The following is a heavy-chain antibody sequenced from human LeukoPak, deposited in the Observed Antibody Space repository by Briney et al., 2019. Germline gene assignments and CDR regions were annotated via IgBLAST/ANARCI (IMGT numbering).Heavy chain of an antibody. V-gene: IGHV3-15*01. J-gene: IGHJ6*02. CDR3: ARDGDITGTTFYYYCGMDV. D-gene: IGHD1-7*01. CDR2: FKSKTDGGIT. CDR1: GFTFRNAW. Sequence: GGSLRLSCAASGFTFRNAWMSWVRQAPGKGVEWVGRFKSKTDGGITDYAAAVKARFTISRDESKNTLYLQMNNLRAEDTAVYYCARDGDITGTTFYYYCGMDVWGQGTTVTVSS.